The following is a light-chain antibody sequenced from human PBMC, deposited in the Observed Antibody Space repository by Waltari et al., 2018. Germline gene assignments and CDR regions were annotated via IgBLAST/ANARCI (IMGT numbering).Light chain of an antibody. CDR1: QSVSTY. V-gene: IGKV1-8*01. J-gene: IGKJ1*01. CDR2: AAS. CDR3: QQYYDYQRS. Sequence: IQMTQSPSSLSASLGDRVSITCQASQSVSTYLAWYQQKPGKAPKLLIYAASTLQRGVPLRFSGSGSGTDFTLSISCLQSEDFATYYCQQYYDYQRSFGQGTKVEIK.